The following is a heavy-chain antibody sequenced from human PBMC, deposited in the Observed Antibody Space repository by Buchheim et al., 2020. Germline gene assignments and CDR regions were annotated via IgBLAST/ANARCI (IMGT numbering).Heavy chain of an antibody. V-gene: IGHV4-34*01. CDR1: GGSFSGYY. D-gene: IGHD4-23*01. Sequence: QVQLQQWGAGLLKPSETLSLTCAVYGGSFSGYYWSWIRQPPGKGLEWIGEINHSGRTNYNPSLKSRVTISVDTSKNQFSMKLSSVTAADTAVYYCARVRGGYSHYYYGMDVWGQGTT. J-gene: IGHJ6*02. CDR2: INHSGRT. CDR3: ARVRGGYSHYYYGMDV.